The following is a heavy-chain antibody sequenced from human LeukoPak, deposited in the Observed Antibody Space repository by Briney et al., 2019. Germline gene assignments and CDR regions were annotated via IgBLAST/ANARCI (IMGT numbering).Heavy chain of an antibody. J-gene: IGHJ4*02. CDR3: AREEYDYVWGSYRHLGFDY. Sequence: PSETLSLTCTVSGGSISSYYWSWIRQPAGKGLEWIGRIYTSGSTNYNPSLKSRVTMSVDTSKNQFSLKLSSVTAADTAVYYCAREEYDYVWGSYRHLGFDYWGQGTLVTVSS. D-gene: IGHD3-16*02. CDR2: IYTSGST. CDR1: GGSISSYY. V-gene: IGHV4-4*07.